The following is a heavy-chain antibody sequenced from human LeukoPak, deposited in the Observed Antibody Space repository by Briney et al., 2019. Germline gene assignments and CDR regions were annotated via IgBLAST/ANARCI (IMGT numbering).Heavy chain of an antibody. D-gene: IGHD4-23*01. CDR2: ISSSGGST. CDR3: AKDWGSGGNSGGDY. CDR1: GFTFKSYA. J-gene: IGHJ4*02. Sequence: PGGSLSLACAASGFTFKSYAMSWVRQAPGKGLEWVSGISSSGGSTYYADSVKGRFTISRDNSKNTLYLQVNSLRAEDTAVYYCAKDWGSGGNSGGDYWGQGTLVTVSS. V-gene: IGHV3-23*01.